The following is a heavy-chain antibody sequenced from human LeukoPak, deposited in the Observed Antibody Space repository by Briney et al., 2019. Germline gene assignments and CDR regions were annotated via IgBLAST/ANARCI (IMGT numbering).Heavy chain of an antibody. CDR2: IYPCDSET. V-gene: IGHV5-51*01. CDR3: ARRRDGYNFFDY. Sequence: GESLKISCKGSGYSFTSYWIGWVRQMPGKGLEWMGIIYPCDSETRSSPSCQGQVPISGDKSISTAYLQWSSLKASDTAMYYCARRRDGYNFFDYWGQGTLVTVSS. D-gene: IGHD5-24*01. J-gene: IGHJ4*02. CDR1: GYSFTSYW.